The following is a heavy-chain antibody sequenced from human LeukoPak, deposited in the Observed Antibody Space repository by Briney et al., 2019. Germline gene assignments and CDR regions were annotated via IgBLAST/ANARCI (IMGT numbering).Heavy chain of an antibody. J-gene: IGHJ4*02. CDR2: ISCSGSTI. CDR1: GFTFSDYY. D-gene: IGHD1-26*01. Sequence: GGSLRLPCAASGFTFSDYYMSWIRQAPGKGLEWVSYISCSGSTIYYADSVKGRFTISRDNAKNSLYLQMNSLRAADTAVYYCARDVEVGATSGADYWGQGTLVTVSS. V-gene: IGHV3-11*04. CDR3: ARDVEVGATSGADY.